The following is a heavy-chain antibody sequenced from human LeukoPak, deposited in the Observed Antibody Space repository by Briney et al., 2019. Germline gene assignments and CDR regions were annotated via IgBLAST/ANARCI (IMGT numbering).Heavy chain of an antibody. Sequence: ASVKVSCKASGYTFTGYYMHWVRQAPGQGLEWMGWMNPNSGNTGYAQKFQGRVTMTTDTSTSTAYMELRSLRSDDTAVYYCARDRPGIAAAGTSDYWGQGTLVTVSS. CDR3: ARDRPGIAAAGTSDY. CDR1: GYTFTGYY. D-gene: IGHD6-13*01. J-gene: IGHJ4*02. V-gene: IGHV1-2*02. CDR2: MNPNSGNT.